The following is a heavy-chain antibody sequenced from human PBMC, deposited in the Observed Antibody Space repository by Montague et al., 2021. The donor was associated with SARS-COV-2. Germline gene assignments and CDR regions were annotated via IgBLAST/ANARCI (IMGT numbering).Heavy chain of an antibody. Sequence: SETLSLTCTVSGGSISSSSYYWGWIRQPTGRGLEWIGCIYYSGSTYYNPSLKSRVTISVDTSKNQFSLKLSSVTAADTAVYYCARAFTDWLRYYGMDVWGQGTTVTVSS. V-gene: IGHV4-39*01. D-gene: IGHD3-9*01. CDR3: ARAFTDWLRYYGMDV. J-gene: IGHJ6*02. CDR1: GGSISSSSYY. CDR2: IYYSGST.